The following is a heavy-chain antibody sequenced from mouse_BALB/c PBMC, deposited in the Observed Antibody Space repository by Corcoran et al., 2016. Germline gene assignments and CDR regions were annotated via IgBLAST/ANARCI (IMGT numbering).Heavy chain of an antibody. CDR2: IDPANGNT. CDR3: ARGDWYFDV. CDR1: GFNIKDTY. J-gene: IGHJ1*01. V-gene: IGHV14-3*02. Sequence: EVQLQQSGAELVKPGASVKLSCTASGFNIKDTYMHWVKQRPEQGLEWIGRIDPANGNTKYDPKFQGKATITAATSSNTAYLHLSSLTSEDTAVYYCARGDWYFDVWGAGTTVTVSS.